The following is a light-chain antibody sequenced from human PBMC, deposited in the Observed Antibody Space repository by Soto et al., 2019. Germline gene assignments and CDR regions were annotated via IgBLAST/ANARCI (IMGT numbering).Light chain of an antibody. CDR2: AAS. V-gene: IGKV1-27*01. CDR1: QDIGNF. CDR3: QQRSNLPPALT. Sequence: ILMTQSPSSLSAFVGDRVTITCRASQDIGNFLAWYQQKPGKVPKLLIYAASTLQSGVPSRFIGSGSGTEFTLTISSLEPEDFAVYYCQQRSNLPPALTFGGGTKVDIK. J-gene: IGKJ4*01.